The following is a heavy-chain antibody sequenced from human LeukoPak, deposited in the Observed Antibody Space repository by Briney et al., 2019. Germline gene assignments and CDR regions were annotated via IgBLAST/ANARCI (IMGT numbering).Heavy chain of an antibody. Sequence: PSETLSLTCAVYGGSFSGYYWSWIRQPPGKGLEWIGEINHSGSTNYNPSLKSRVTISVDTSKNQFSLKLSSVTAADTAVYYCARRVYSGYERRGAFDIWGQGTMVTVSS. CDR3: ARRVYSGYERRGAFDI. D-gene: IGHD5-12*01. CDR1: GGSFSGYY. J-gene: IGHJ3*02. V-gene: IGHV4-34*01. CDR2: INHSGST.